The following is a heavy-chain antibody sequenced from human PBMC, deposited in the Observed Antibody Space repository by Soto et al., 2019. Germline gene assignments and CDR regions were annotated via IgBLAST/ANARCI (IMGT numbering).Heavy chain of an antibody. CDR2: ISGSGATT. CDR3: AKIYSSSWPHFDY. V-gene: IGHV3-23*01. Sequence: PGGSLRLSCAASGFTFRSYAMSWVRQAPGKGLEWVSAISGSGATTYYADSVKGRFTISRDNSKNTLNLQMNSLRAEDTAVYYCAKIYSSSWPHFDYWGQGTLVTVSS. J-gene: IGHJ4*02. D-gene: IGHD6-13*01. CDR1: GFTFRSYA.